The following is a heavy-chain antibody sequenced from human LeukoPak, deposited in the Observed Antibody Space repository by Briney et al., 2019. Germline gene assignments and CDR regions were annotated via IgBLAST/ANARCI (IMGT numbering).Heavy chain of an antibody. CDR3: ARDLSVNAFDI. V-gene: IGHV4-59*02. CDR2: MHGSGSP. D-gene: IGHD2/OR15-2a*01. Sequence: SETLSLTCTVSGASVRSDHWNWIRQSPGKGLEWIAYMHGSGSPNYNPSLASRLTLSVDATENLLSLKLTSVTAADTAVYFCARDLSVNAFDIWGQGTLVTVSS. J-gene: IGHJ3*02. CDR1: GASVRSDH.